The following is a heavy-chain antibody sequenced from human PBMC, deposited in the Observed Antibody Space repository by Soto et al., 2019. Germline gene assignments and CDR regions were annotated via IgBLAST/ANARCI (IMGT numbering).Heavy chain of an antibody. J-gene: IGHJ6*04. CDR2: ISSSSSTI. Sequence: EVQLVESGGGLVQPGGSLRLSGAASGFTISSYSMNWVRQAPGKGLVWVSYISSSSSTINYADAVKGRFTISRDNGKNSLSLQMNSRRAEDTAVYYCARARWGLGCGGDCDHYGMDVCGNVSTVTFSA. D-gene: IGHD2-21*02. V-gene: IGHV3-48*01. CDR3: ARARWGLGCGGDCDHYGMDV. CDR1: GFTISSYS.